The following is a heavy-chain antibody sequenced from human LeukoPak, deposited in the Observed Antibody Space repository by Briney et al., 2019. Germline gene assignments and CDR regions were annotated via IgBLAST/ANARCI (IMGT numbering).Heavy chain of an antibody. D-gene: IGHD2-8*02. CDR2: NSGSGGST. CDR1: GFTFSSHA. J-gene: IGHJ4*02. Sequence: GGPLRLSCAASGFTFSSHAMSWVRQAPGKGLEWVSANSGSGGSTYYADSVKGRFTISRDNSKNTLYLQMNSLRAEDTAVYYCTIRTALVVDWGQGTLVTVSS. CDR3: TIRTALVVD. V-gene: IGHV3-23*01.